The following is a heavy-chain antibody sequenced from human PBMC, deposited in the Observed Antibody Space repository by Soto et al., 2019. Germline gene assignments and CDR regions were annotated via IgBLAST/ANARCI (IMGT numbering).Heavy chain of an antibody. CDR1: GYNFTTYW. CDR3: AGGGVRGVVTRTRDDYGMDV. Sequence: EVQLVQSGAEVKKPGESLKISCKGSGYNFTTYWIVWVRQMPGKGLESIGLIDPGDSDTRYRLSFQCQVTISADKSISTAYLQWSSLKASDTAMYYCAGGGVRGVVTRTRDDYGMDVWGKGTTVTVSS. J-gene: IGHJ6*04. V-gene: IGHV5-51*01. CDR2: IDPGDSDT. D-gene: IGHD3-10*01.